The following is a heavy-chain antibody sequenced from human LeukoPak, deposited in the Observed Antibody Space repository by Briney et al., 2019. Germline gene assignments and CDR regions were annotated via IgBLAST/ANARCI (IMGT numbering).Heavy chain of an antibody. Sequence: PGRSLRLSCEVSGFTFREYAMSWARQAPGKGLEWVSVISASGGTTYYADSVDGRFTISRDNSKNTLFLQMNSLRVDDTAVYYCAKREYDSSRYPMYTIDYWGQGTLVTVSA. CDR3: AKREYDSSRYPMYTIDY. CDR1: GFTFREYA. D-gene: IGHD3-22*01. V-gene: IGHV3-23*01. J-gene: IGHJ4*02. CDR2: ISASGGTT.